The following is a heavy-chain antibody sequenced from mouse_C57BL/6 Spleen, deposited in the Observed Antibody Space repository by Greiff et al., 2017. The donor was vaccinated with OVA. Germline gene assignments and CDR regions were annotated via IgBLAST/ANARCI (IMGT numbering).Heavy chain of an antibody. V-gene: IGHV1-9*01. D-gene: IGHD2-1*01. CDR3: GVYYGNFRDY. J-gene: IGHJ2*01. CDR2: ILPGSGST. Sequence: VQLQQSGAELMKPGASVKLSCKATGYTFTGYWIEWVKQRPGHGLEWIGEILPGSGSTNYNGKFKGKATFTADTSSNTAYMQLSSLTTEDSAIYYCGVYYGNFRDYWGQGTTLTVSS. CDR1: GYTFTGYW.